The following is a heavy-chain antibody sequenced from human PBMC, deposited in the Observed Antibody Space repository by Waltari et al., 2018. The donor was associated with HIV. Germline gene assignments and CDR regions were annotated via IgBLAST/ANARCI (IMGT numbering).Heavy chain of an antibody. D-gene: IGHD6-13*01. CDR1: AFTFTSYY. CDR3: TSGRRICSSWTEDSFVS. Sequence: QEELVQSGPEVKSPGASVTLFCKASAFTFTSYYMHWVRQAPGQGLQSMGLTNPNSGGTHYAQRFHDRVTITRYTAKRMVSMQLTSLRSEDTAIYYCTSGRRICSSWTEDSFVSWGQGTLVTVSS. CDR2: TNPNSGGT. J-gene: IGHJ4*02. V-gene: IGHV1-46*03.